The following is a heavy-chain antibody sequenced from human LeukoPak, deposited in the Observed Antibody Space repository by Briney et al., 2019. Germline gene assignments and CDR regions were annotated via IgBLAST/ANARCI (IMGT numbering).Heavy chain of an antibody. CDR2: IYYSGST. CDR3: ARGRQWLVLWNWFDP. Sequence: SETLSLTCTVSGGSISSSSYYWGWIRQPPGKGLEWTGSIYYSGSTYYNPSLKSRVTISVDTSKNQFSLKLSSVTAADTAVYYCARGRQWLVLWNWFDPWGQGTLVTVSS. CDR1: GGSISSSSYY. D-gene: IGHD6-19*01. V-gene: IGHV4-39*07. J-gene: IGHJ5*02.